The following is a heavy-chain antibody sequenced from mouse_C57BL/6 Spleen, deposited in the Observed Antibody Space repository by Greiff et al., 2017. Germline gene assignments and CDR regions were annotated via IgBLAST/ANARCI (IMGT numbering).Heavy chain of an antibody. Sequence: QVQLQQPGAELVRPGSSVKLSCKASGYTFTSYWMHWVKQRPIQGLEWIGNIDPSDSETHYNQKFKDKATLTVDKSSSTAYMQLSSLTSEDSAVYYCARDYYGYDGTAWFAYWGQGTLVTVSA. CDR3: ARDYYGYDGTAWFAY. CDR2: IDPSDSET. J-gene: IGHJ3*01. CDR1: GYTFTSYW. D-gene: IGHD2-2*01. V-gene: IGHV1-52*01.